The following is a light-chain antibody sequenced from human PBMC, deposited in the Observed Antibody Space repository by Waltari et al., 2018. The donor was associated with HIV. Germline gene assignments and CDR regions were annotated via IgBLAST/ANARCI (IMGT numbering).Light chain of an antibody. CDR3: QQHYTSPHT. CDR2: WAS. Sequence: DIVMTQSPDSLAVSLGERVTLNCKSRQSLLYSSSNKNSLVWYQQKPGQPPKLLIYWASTRDSGVPERFSGSGSGTDFTLTISSLQAADVAVYYCQQHYTSPHTFGQGTKLEIK. V-gene: IGKV4-1*01. J-gene: IGKJ2*01. CDR1: QSLLYSSSNKNS.